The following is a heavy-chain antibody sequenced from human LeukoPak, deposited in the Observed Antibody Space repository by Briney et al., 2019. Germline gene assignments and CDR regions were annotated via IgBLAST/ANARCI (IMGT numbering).Heavy chain of an antibody. CDR1: GFTFSSYG. V-gene: IGHV3-33*08. CDR3: ARKSGTMVRGSRGAFDI. Sequence: GGSLRLSCAASGFTFSSYGMHWVRQAPGKGLEWVAVIWYDGSNKYYADSVKGRFTISRDNSKNTLYLQMNSLRAEDTAVYYCARKSGTMVRGSRGAFDIWGQGTMVTVSS. D-gene: IGHD3-10*01. J-gene: IGHJ3*02. CDR2: IWYDGSNK.